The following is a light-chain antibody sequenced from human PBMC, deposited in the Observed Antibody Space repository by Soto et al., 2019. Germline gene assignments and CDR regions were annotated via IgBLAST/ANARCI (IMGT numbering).Light chain of an antibody. CDR2: EVT. V-gene: IGLV2-8*01. CDR3: SSFAGTTNVV. J-gene: IGLJ2*01. CDR1: SGDVGGYNY. Sequence: QSALTQPPSASGSPGQSVTISCTGTSGDVGGYNYVSWYQQHPGKAPRLIIYEVTKRPSGVPDRFSGSKSGNTASLTVSGLQAEDEADYHCSSFAGTTNVVFGGGTKLTVL.